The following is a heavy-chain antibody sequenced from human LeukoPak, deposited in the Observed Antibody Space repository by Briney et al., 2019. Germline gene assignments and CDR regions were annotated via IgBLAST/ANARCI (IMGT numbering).Heavy chain of an antibody. Sequence: ASVKVSCKASGYTFTRYYMHWVRQAPGQGLEWMGIINPSGGGTRYGQKFQGRVTMTRDTSMSTVYMGLTSLRSEDTAVYYCACGAGGFDYWGQGTLVTVSS. D-gene: IGHD3-16*01. V-gene: IGHV1-46*01. CDR3: ACGAGGFDY. CDR2: INPSGGGT. CDR1: GYTFTRYY. J-gene: IGHJ4*02.